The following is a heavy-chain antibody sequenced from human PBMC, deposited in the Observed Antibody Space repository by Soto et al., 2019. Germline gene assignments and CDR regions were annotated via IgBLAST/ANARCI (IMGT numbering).Heavy chain of an antibody. CDR3: ARALGYCSGGSCRTYYYYYGMDV. D-gene: IGHD2-15*01. CDR2: INPNSGGT. V-gene: IGHV1-2*04. J-gene: IGHJ6*02. CDR1: GYTFTGYY. Sequence: ASVKVSCKASGYTFTGYYMHWVRQAPGQGLEWMGWINPNSGGTNYAQKFQGWVTMTRDTSISTAYMELSRLRSDDTAVYYCARALGYCSGGSCRTYYYYYGMDVWGQGTTVTVSS.